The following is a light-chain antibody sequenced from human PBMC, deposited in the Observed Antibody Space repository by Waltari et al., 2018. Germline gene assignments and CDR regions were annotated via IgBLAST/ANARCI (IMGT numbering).Light chain of an antibody. Sequence: TPSPSSLSASVGALVPLTFRASPSLSTYLNWSQPTPGNAPQLLIYAASSLQSGVPSRFSGSGSGTDFTLAISRLQPEDFATYYCQQSYSTPWTFGQGTKVEIK. CDR3: QQSYSTPWT. CDR1: PSLSTY. V-gene: IGKV1-39*01. CDR2: AAS. J-gene: IGKJ1*01.